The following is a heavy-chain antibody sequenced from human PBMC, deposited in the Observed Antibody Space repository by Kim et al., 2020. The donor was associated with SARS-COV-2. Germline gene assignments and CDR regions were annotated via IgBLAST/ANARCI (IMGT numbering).Heavy chain of an antibody. D-gene: IGHD6-13*01. V-gene: IGHV1-8*01. CDR3: ASSSRGIQKTFDY. Sequence: ASVKVSCKASGYTFTSYDINWVRQATGQGLEWMGWMNPNSGNTGYAQKFQGRVTMTRNTSISTAYMELSSLRSEDTAVYYCASSSRGIQKTFDYWGQGTLVTVSS. CDR2: MNPNSGNT. CDR1: GYTFTSYD. J-gene: IGHJ4*02.